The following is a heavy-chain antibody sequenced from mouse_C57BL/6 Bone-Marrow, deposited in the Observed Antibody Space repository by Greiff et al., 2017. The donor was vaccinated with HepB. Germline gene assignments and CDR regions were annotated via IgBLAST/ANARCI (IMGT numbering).Heavy chain of an antibody. CDR3: VRRGSGAMDY. J-gene: IGHJ4*01. Sequence: EVMLVESGGGLVQPKGSLKLSCAASGFSFNTYAMNWVRQAPGKGLEWVARIRSKSNNYATYYADSVKDRFTISRDDSESMLYLQMNNLTTEDTAMYHCVRRGSGAMDYWGQGTSVTVSS. V-gene: IGHV10-1*01. CDR2: IRSKSNNYAT. CDR1: GFSFNTYA.